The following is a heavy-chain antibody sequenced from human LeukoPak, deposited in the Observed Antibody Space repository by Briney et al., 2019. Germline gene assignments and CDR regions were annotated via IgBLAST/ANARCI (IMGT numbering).Heavy chain of an antibody. J-gene: IGHJ4*02. CDR3: ARRLYGWYYFDY. CDR1: GYSFTNYW. Sequence: GESLKISCQASGYSFTNYWIGWVRPMPGGRLEWMGIIYPADSDTRYSPSFQGQVTISADKSINSAYLQWNSLRASDTAMYYCARRLYGWYYFDYWGQGTLVTVFS. D-gene: IGHD4-17*01. V-gene: IGHV5-51*01. CDR2: IYPADSDT.